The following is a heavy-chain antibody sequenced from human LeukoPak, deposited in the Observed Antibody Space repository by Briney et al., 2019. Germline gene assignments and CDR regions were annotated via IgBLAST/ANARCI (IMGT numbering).Heavy chain of an antibody. Sequence: SVKVSCKASGYTFTGYYMHWVRQAPGQGLEWMGGIIPIFGTANYAQKFQGRVTITTDESTSTAYMELSSLRSEDTAVYYCARVTETGPTYYMDVWGKGTTVTVSS. V-gene: IGHV1-69*05. CDR3: ARVTETGPTYYMDV. D-gene: IGHD3-9*01. CDR1: GYTFTGYY. CDR2: IIPIFGTA. J-gene: IGHJ6*03.